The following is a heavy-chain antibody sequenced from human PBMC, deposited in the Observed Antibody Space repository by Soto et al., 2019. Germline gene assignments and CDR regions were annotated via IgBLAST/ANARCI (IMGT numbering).Heavy chain of an antibody. CDR1: GFTFSDHY. CDR2: SKNKADSYTT. D-gene: IGHD3-10*01. V-gene: IGHV3-72*01. CDR3: TVWGSGNDFGAA. J-gene: IGHJ4*02. Sequence: EVQLVESGGGLVQPGGSLRLSCAASGFTFSDHYMDWVRQAPGKGLEWVGRSKNKADSYTTEYAASVKGRFTISRDGSKNSLVLEMKSLKTEETAVYYCTVWGSGNDFGAAWGQGILVTVSS.